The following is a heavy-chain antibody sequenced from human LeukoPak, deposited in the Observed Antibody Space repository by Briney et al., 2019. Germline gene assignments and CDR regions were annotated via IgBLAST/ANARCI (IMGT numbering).Heavy chain of an antibody. CDR3: ARDWGSKYYYDSSGYSLDY. CDR1: GYTFTGYY. J-gene: IGHJ4*02. D-gene: IGHD3-22*01. CDR2: INPNSGGT. V-gene: IGHV1-2*02. Sequence: ASVKVSGKASGYTFTGYYMHWVRQAPGQGLEGMGWINPNSGGTNYAQKFQGRVTMTRDTSISTAYMELSRLRSDDTAVYYCARDWGSKYYYDSSGYSLDYWGQGTLVTVSS.